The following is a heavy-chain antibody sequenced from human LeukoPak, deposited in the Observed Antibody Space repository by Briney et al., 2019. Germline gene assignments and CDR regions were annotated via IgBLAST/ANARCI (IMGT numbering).Heavy chain of an antibody. CDR3: AREGSRDGYNFDY. D-gene: IGHD5-24*01. J-gene: IGHJ4*02. Sequence: GASVKVSCKASGYTFTSCAMNWVRQAPGQGLEWVGWINTNTGNPTYAQGFTGRFVFSLDTSVSTAYLQISSLKAEDTAVYYCAREGSRDGYNFDYWGQGTLVTVSS. CDR2: INTNTGNP. CDR1: GYTFTSCA. V-gene: IGHV7-4-1*02.